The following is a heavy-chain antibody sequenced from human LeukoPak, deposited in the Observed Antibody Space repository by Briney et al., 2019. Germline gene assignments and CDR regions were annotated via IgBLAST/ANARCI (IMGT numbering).Heavy chain of an antibody. D-gene: IGHD2-2*01. CDR1: GFSFRTSW. V-gene: IGHV3-7*01. Sequence: GGSLRLSCGASGFSFRTSWLNWVRQAPGKGLEWVASINPDGSDKYSVDSVKGRFTISRDNAKNSLYLQMNSLRAEDTAVYYCAKDKGIVVVPAAPPRAFDIWGQGTMVTVSS. J-gene: IGHJ3*02. CDR3: AKDKGIVVVPAAPPRAFDI. CDR2: INPDGSDK.